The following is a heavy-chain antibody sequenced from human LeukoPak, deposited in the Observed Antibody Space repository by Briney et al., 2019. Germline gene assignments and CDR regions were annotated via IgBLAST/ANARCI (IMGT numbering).Heavy chain of an antibody. Sequence: PSETLSLTCAVYGGSFSGYYWSWIRQPPGKGLEWIGEINHSGSTNYNPSLKSRVTISVDTSKNQFSLKLSSVTAADTAVYYCARANSPPTNYYGSGSGYNWFDPWGQGTLVTVSS. D-gene: IGHD3-10*01. V-gene: IGHV4-34*01. CDR1: GGSFSGYY. CDR3: ARANSPPTNYYGSGSGYNWFDP. J-gene: IGHJ5*02. CDR2: INHSGST.